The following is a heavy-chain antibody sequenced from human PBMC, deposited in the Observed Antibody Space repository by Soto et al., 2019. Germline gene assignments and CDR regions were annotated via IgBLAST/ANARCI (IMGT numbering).Heavy chain of an antibody. CDR1: GFTFSSYW. D-gene: IGHD2-21*02. CDR3: ARVPYCGGDCYGYFDY. J-gene: IGHJ4*02. Sequence: GGSLRLSCAASGFTFSSYWMHWVRQAPGKGLVWVSRINSDGSSTSYADSVKGRFTISRDNAKNTLYLQMNSLRAEDTAVYYCARVPYCGGDCYGYFDYWGQGTLVTVSS. CDR2: INSDGSST. V-gene: IGHV3-74*01.